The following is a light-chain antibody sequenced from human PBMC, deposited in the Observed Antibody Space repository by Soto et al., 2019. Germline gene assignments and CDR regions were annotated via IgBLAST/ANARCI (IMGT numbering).Light chain of an antibody. V-gene: IGLV2-14*01. Sequence: QSVLTQPASVSGSPGQSITISCTGTRSDVGGYNYVSWYQQHPGKAPKLMIYDVSNRPSGVSNRFSGSKSGNTASLTISGLQAEDEADYCCSSYTSSTTLYVFGTGTKVTVL. J-gene: IGLJ1*01. CDR2: DVS. CDR3: SSYTSSTTLYV. CDR1: RSDVGGYNY.